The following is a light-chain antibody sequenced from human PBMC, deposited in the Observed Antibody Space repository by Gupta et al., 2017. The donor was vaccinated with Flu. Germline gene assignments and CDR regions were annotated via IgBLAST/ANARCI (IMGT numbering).Light chain of an antibody. CDR2: KAS. V-gene: IGKV1-5*03. Sequence: DIQMTQSPSTLSASVGDRVTITCRASQSISSWLAWYQQKPGKAPKVLIYKASNLQSEVPSRISGSGSGTEFTLTISSLQPDDFAVYFCQQDNSFPYSFGQGTKLEIK. J-gene: IGKJ2*03. CDR1: QSISSW. CDR3: QQDNSFPYS.